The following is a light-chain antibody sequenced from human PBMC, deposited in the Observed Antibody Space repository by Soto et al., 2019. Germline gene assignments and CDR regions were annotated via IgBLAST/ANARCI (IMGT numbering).Light chain of an antibody. J-gene: IGLJ1*01. CDR1: SSDVGGYNY. CDR3: CSYAGTHTYV. CDR2: DVT. Sequence: QSVLTQPRSVSGAPGQSVTISCTGTSSDVGGYNYVSWYQQRPGKAPKLMIYDVTKRPSGVPDRFSGSKYGNTASLTISGLQAEDEADYYCCSYAGTHTYVFGTGTKVTVL. V-gene: IGLV2-11*01.